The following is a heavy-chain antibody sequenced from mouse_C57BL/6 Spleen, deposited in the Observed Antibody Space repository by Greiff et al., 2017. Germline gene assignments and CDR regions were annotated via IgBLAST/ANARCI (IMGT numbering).Heavy chain of an antibody. Sequence: QVQLKQSGAELVRPGASVTLSCKASGYTFTDYEMHWVKQTPVHGLEWIGAIDPETGGTAYNQKFKGKAILTADKSSSTAYMALRSLTSEDSAVYYCTKSSYPWYFDVWGTGTTVTVSS. CDR2: IDPETGGT. J-gene: IGHJ1*03. D-gene: IGHD6-1*01. CDR1: GYTFTDYE. CDR3: TKSSYPWYFDV. V-gene: IGHV1-15*01.